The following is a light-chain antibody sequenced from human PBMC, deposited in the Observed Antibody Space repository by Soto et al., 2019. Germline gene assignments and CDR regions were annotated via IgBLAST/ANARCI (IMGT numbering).Light chain of an antibody. CDR2: GAS. CDR1: QRVSSNS. Sequence: EIVLTQSPGTLSLSPGERATLSCRASQRVSSNSLAWYQHRPGQAPRVLMYGASNRATGVPDRFSGSGSGSGTDFTLTISRLEPEDFAVYYCQQYISSPWTFGQGTKVEIK. V-gene: IGKV3-20*01. CDR3: QQYISSPWT. J-gene: IGKJ1*01.